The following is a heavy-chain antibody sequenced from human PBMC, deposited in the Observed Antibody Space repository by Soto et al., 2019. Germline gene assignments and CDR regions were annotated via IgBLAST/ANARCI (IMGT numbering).Heavy chain of an antibody. CDR2: ISWNSGSI. Sequence: EVQLVESGGGLVQPGRSLRLSCAASGFTFDDYAMHWVRQAPGKGLEWVSGISWNSGSIGYADSVKGRFTISRDNAKNALYLQMNSLRAEDTALYYCAKDIHHLTGGYFDYWGQGTLVTVAS. CDR1: GFTFDDYA. D-gene: IGHD2-8*02. J-gene: IGHJ4*02. CDR3: AKDIHHLTGGYFDY. V-gene: IGHV3-9*01.